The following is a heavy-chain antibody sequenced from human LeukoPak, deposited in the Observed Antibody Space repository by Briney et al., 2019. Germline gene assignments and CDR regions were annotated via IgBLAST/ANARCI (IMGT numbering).Heavy chain of an antibody. CDR1: GFTFSSYG. D-gene: IGHD6-19*01. CDR2: IWYDGSNK. CDR3: ARDKSSGWYDYYFDY. J-gene: IGHJ4*02. Sequence: GGSLRLSCAASGFTFSSYGMHWVHQAPGKGLEWVAVIWYDGSNKYYADSVKGRFTISRDNSKNTLYLQMNSLRAEDTAVYYCARDKSSGWYDYYFDYWGQGTLVTVSS. V-gene: IGHV3-33*01.